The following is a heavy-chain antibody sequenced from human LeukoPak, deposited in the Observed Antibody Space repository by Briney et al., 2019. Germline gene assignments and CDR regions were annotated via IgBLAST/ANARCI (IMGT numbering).Heavy chain of an antibody. D-gene: IGHD4-23*01. V-gene: IGHV3-33*01. J-gene: IGHJ4*02. CDR3: ARVPDYGGNVPFDY. CDR1: GFTFSSYG. Sequence: GGSLRLSCAASGFTFSSYGMHWVRQAPGKGLEWVAVTWYDGSNKYYADSVKGRFTISRDNSKNTLYLQMNSLRAEDTAVYYCARVPDYGGNVPFDYWGQGTLVTVSS. CDR2: TWYDGSNK.